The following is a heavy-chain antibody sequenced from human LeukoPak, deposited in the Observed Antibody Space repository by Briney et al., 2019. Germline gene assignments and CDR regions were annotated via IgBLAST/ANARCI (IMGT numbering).Heavy chain of an antibody. J-gene: IGHJ4*02. CDR3: AKDRSLRFLEY. V-gene: IGHV3-33*06. D-gene: IGHD3-3*01. Sequence: GGSLRLSCTASGYTFNTNGMHWVRQPPGKGLEWVAVIYYDASNEYYADSVKGRFTISKDNSRNTVYLEMNNLRADDTAIYYCAKDRSLRFLEYWGQGTLVTVSS. CDR2: IYYDASNE. CDR1: GYTFNTNG.